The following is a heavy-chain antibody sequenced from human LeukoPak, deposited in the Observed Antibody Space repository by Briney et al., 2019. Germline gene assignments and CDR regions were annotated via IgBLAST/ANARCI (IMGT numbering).Heavy chain of an antibody. V-gene: IGHV4-59*12. D-gene: IGHD3-3*01. CDR2: VYYSGST. Sequence: PSETLSLTCTVSGGSISTYYWSWIRQPPGKGLEWIGYVYYSGSTNYNPSLESRVTISVDTSKNQFSLKLSSVTAADTAVYYCATFWSGYFLFDYWGQGTLVTVSS. J-gene: IGHJ4*02. CDR3: ATFWSGYFLFDY. CDR1: GGSISTYY.